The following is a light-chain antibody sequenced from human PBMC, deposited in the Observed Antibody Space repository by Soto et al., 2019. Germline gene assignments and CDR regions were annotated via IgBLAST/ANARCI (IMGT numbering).Light chain of an antibody. CDR2: GAS. J-gene: IGKJ1*01. Sequence: EIVLTQSPGTLSLSPGERATLSCRASQSVSSSYLAWYQQKPGPAPRLLIYGASSRATGIPDRFSGSVSGTGLTLTISRLEPEDFAVYYCQQYGSSPPWTFGQGTKVEIK. CDR3: QQYGSSPPWT. V-gene: IGKV3-20*01. CDR1: QSVSSSY.